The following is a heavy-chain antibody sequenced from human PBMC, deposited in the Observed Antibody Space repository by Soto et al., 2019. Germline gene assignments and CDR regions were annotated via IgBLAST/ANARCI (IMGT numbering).Heavy chain of an antibody. CDR3: AWGYSSGPDY. D-gene: IGHD6-19*01. J-gene: IGHJ4*02. V-gene: IGHV3-74*01. CDR2: INSDGSTT. CDR1: GFTFRDHW. Sequence: EVQLVESGGGLVQPGGSLRLSCAASGFTFRDHWMHWVRQAPGKGLVWVSRINSDGSTTTYADSVKGRFTISRDNAKSTLYLQLNRLRAEDTALYYCAWGYSSGPDYWGQGTLVTVSS.